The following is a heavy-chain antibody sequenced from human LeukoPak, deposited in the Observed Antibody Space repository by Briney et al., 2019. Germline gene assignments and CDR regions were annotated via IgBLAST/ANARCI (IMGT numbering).Heavy chain of an antibody. J-gene: IGHJ6*02. CDR1: GGSISSGGYY. CDR2: IYYSGST. D-gene: IGHD1-26*01. V-gene: IGHV4-31*03. Sequence: SETLSLTCTVSGGSISSGGYYWSWIRQHPGKGREWIGYIYYSGSTYYNPSLKSRVTISVDTSKNQFSLKLSSVTAADTAVYYCARNARVGATTGSYYYGMDVWGQGTTVTVSS. CDR3: ARNARVGATTGSYYYGMDV.